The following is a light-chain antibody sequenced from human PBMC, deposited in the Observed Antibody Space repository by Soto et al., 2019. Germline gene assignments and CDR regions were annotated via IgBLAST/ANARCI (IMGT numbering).Light chain of an antibody. CDR2: EVS. Sequence: QSVLTQPASVSGSPGQSITISCTGTSSDVGGYKYVSWYQQHPGKAPKLMIYEVSNRPSGVSNRFSGSKSGNTASLTISGLQAEDEADYYCSSYTSSSIDYVFGTGTKVTVL. CDR3: SSYTSSSIDYV. CDR1: SSDVGGYKY. V-gene: IGLV2-14*01. J-gene: IGLJ1*01.